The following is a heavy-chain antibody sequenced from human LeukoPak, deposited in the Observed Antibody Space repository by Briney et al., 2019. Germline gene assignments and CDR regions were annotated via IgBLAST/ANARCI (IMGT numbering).Heavy chain of an antibody. Sequence: LSLTCSVSGDSISYFYWSWIRQAAGKGLEWVAATSSSDSGKYHADSVRGRFTISRDNSKNTVYLQMNSLRAEDAAVYYCARAPVTSCRGAFCYPFDYWGPGILVTVSS. CDR2: TSSSDSGK. V-gene: IGHV3-11*01. CDR3: ARAPVTSCRGAFCYPFDY. CDR1: GDSISYFY. J-gene: IGHJ4*02. D-gene: IGHD2-15*01.